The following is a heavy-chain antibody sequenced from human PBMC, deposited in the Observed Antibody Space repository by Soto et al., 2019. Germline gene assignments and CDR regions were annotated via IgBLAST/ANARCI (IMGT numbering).Heavy chain of an antibody. V-gene: IGHV4-59*01. D-gene: IGHD3-10*01. CDR2: IYYSGST. CDR3: ARTYYYGSGSLYYFDY. Sequence: PSETLSLTCTVSGGSIISYYWSWLRQPPGKGLEWIGYIYYSGSTNYNPSLKSRVTISVDTSKNQFSLKLSSVTAADTAVYYCARTYYYGSGSLYYFDYWGQGTLVTVSS. CDR1: GGSIISYY. J-gene: IGHJ4*02.